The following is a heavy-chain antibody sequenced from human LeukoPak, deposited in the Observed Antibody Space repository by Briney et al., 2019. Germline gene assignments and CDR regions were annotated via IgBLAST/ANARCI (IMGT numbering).Heavy chain of an antibody. D-gene: IGHD6-13*01. CDR3: ARSGVFTGYDAFDI. V-gene: IGHV4-59*08. Sequence: KTSETLSLTCTVSGGSINISYWSWIRQPPGNGLEWIGYIYYRGSTNYNPSLKSRVTISVDTSKNQYSLKLSSVTAADTAVYYCARSGVFTGYDAFDIWGQGTRVTVSS. CDR1: GGSINISY. J-gene: IGHJ3*02. CDR2: IYYRGST.